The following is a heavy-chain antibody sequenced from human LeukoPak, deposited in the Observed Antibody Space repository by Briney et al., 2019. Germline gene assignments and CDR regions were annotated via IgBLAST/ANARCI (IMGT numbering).Heavy chain of an antibody. CDR3: AREVAEGGSSWTLYYFDY. Sequence: GASVKVSCKASGGTFSSYAISWVRQAPGQGLEWMRRIIPIFGIANYAQKFQGRVTITADKSTSTAYTELSSLRSEDTAVYYCAREVAEGGSSWTLYYFDYWGQGTLVTVSS. V-gene: IGHV1-69*04. CDR2: IIPIFGIA. CDR1: GGTFSSYA. J-gene: IGHJ4*02. D-gene: IGHD6-13*01.